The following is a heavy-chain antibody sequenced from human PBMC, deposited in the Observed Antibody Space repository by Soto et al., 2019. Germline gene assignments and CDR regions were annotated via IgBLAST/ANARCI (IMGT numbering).Heavy chain of an antibody. CDR1: GYTFTSYA. V-gene: IGHV1-3*01. Sequence: ASVKVSCKASGYTFTSYAMHWVRQAPGQRFEWMGWINAGNGNTKYSQKFQGRVTITRDTSASTAYMELSSLRSEDTAVYYCARVRRAATYYYYYGMDVWGQGTTVTVSS. D-gene: IGHD2-15*01. CDR3: ARVRRAATYYYYYGMDV. J-gene: IGHJ6*02. CDR2: INAGNGNT.